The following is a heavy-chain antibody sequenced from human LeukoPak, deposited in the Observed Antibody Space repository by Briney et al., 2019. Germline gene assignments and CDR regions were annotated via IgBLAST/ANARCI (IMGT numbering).Heavy chain of an antibody. D-gene: IGHD6-19*01. Sequence: ASVKVSCKASGYTFTGYYMHWVRQAPGQGLEWMGWINPNSGGTNYAQKFQGRVTMTRDTSISTAYMELSRLRSDDTAVYYCARDRYSSGWCFRDAFDIWGQGTMVTVSS. CDR2: INPNSGGT. CDR1: GYTFTGYY. J-gene: IGHJ3*02. V-gene: IGHV1-2*02. CDR3: ARDRYSSGWCFRDAFDI.